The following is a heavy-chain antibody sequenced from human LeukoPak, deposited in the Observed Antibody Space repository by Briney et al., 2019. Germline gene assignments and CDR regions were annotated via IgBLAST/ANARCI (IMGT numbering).Heavy chain of an antibody. CDR3: ARGWAPSSGFDY. D-gene: IGHD6-19*01. CDR1: GGTFSSYA. J-gene: IGHJ4*02. Sequence: GASVKVSCKASGGTFSSYAISWVRQAPGQGLEWMGGIIPIFGTANYAQKFQGRVTITADESTSTAYMELSSLRSEDTAVYFCARGWAPSSGFDYWGQGTLVTVSS. CDR2: IIPIFGTA. V-gene: IGHV1-69*13.